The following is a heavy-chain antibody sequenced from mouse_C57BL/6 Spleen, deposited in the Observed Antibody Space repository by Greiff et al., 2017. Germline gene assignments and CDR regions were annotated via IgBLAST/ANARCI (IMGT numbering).Heavy chain of an antibody. CDR2: IYPGGGYT. CDR1: GYTFTNYW. J-gene: IGHJ4*01. V-gene: IGHV1-63*01. D-gene: IGHD2-4*01. CDR3: ARRLYDYDDAMDY. Sequence: VKLMESGAELVRPGTSVKMSCKASGYTFTNYWIGWAKQRPGHGLEWIGDIYPGGGYTNYNEKFKGKATLTADKSSSTAYMQFSSLTSEDSAIYYCARRLYDYDDAMDYWGQGTSVTVSS.